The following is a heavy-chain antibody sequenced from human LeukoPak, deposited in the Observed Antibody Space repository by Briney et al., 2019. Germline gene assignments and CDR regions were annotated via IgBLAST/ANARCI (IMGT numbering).Heavy chain of an antibody. Sequence: ASVKVSCKASGYTFTSYGMNWVRQAPGQGLEWMGWISGYNGNTKYAQKLKGRVTMTTDTSTSTAYMELRSLRSDDTAVYYCARGPGGRSGYHPLEDNYYYYMDVWGKGTTVTVSS. CDR1: GYTFTSYG. J-gene: IGHJ6*03. CDR3: ARGPGGRSGYHPLEDNYYYYMDV. CDR2: ISGYNGNT. D-gene: IGHD3-22*01. V-gene: IGHV1-18*01.